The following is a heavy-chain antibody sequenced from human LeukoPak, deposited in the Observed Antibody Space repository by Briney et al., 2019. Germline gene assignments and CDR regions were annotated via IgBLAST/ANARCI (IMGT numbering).Heavy chain of an antibody. V-gene: IGHV3-33*01. CDR2: IWYDGSNK. CDR1: GFTVSSYG. CDR3: ARDYAAAFDY. J-gene: IGHJ4*02. Sequence: GGSLRLSCAASGFTVSSYGIHWVRQAPGKGLEWVAVIWYDGSNKYYADSVKGRFTISRDNSKNTLYLQMNSLRAEDTAVYYCARDYAAAFDYWGQGTLVTVSS. D-gene: IGHD3-16*01.